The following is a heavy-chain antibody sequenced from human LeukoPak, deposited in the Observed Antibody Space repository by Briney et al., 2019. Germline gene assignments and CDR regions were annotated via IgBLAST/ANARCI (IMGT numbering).Heavy chain of an antibody. J-gene: IGHJ4*02. CDR1: GGSISSYY. V-gene: IGHV4-34*01. CDR2: INHSGST. Sequence: PSETLSLTCTVSGGSISSYYWSWIRQPPGKGLEWIGEINHSGSTNYNPSLKSRVTISVDTSKNQFSLKLSSVTAADTAVYYCARDGASVAVPFDYWGQGTLVTVSS. CDR3: ARDGASVAVPFDY. D-gene: IGHD6-19*01.